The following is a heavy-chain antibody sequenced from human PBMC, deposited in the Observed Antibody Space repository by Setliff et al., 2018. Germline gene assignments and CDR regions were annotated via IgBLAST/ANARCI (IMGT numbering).Heavy chain of an antibody. V-gene: IGHV4-59*11. CDR3: ARDLTGGSYGDFDY. J-gene: IGHJ4*02. CDR1: GGSISSHY. D-gene: IGHD1-26*01. CDR2: IYYSGST. Sequence: SETLSLTCTVSGGSISSHYWSWIRQPPGKGLEWIGSIYYSGSTNYNPSLKSRVTISVDTSKNQVSLKLSSVTAADTAVYYCARDLTGGSYGDFDYWGQGTLVTVSS.